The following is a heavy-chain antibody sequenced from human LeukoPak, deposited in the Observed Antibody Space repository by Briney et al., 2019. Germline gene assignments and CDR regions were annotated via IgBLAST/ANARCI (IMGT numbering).Heavy chain of an antibody. Sequence: PGGSLRLSCAASGFTFSNYAMHWVRQAPGKGLEWVAVISYDGHYKYYADSVKGRFTISRDNSKNTLYLQMNSLRAEDTAVYYCAKDRDITANTKIDYWGQGTLVTVSS. D-gene: IGHD1-7*01. CDR3: AKDRDITANTKIDY. CDR1: GFTFSNYA. V-gene: IGHV3-30-3*01. CDR2: ISYDGHYK. J-gene: IGHJ4*02.